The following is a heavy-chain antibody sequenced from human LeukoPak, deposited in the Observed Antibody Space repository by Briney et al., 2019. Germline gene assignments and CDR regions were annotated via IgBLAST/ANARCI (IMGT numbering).Heavy chain of an antibody. CDR3: ARVARYDVLTGYYAEDNCFDP. V-gene: IGHV4-34*01. CDR1: GGSFSGYC. CDR2: INHSGST. D-gene: IGHD3-9*01. J-gene: IGHJ5*02. Sequence: PSETLSLICAVYGGSFSGYCWKWIRQPPGKGLEWMREINHSGSTNYNQYLTNRVTRSGDTSKDQFSLKLSSVTGADTAVYYCARVARYDVLTGYYAEDNCFDPWGQGTLVTVSS.